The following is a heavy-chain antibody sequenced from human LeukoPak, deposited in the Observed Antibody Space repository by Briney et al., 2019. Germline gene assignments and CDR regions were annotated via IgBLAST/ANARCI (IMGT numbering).Heavy chain of an antibody. Sequence: MPSETLSLTCSVSGGSISSYYWSWIRQPPGKGLEWIGYLYYSGSTNSNPSLKSRVTMSVDTSKNQFSLKLRPVTAADTAVYYCARGGSGISNAFDIWGQGTMVTASS. CDR1: GGSISSYY. J-gene: IGHJ3*02. CDR2: LYYSGST. D-gene: IGHD3-10*01. CDR3: ARGGSGISNAFDI. V-gene: IGHV4-59*01.